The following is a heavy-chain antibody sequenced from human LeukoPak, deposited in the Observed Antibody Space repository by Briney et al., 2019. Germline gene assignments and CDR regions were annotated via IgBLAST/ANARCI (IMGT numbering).Heavy chain of an antibody. CDR1: GFSFSNYG. V-gene: IGHV3-64*01. Sequence: GGSLRLSCAASGFSFSNYGMHWVRQAPGKGLEYVSAISSNGGSTYYANSVKGRFTISRDNSKNMLYLEMNSLRAEDTAVYYCARHDWFDPWGQGTLVTVSS. CDR2: ISSNGGST. D-gene: IGHD3-3*01. CDR3: ARHDWFDP. J-gene: IGHJ5*02.